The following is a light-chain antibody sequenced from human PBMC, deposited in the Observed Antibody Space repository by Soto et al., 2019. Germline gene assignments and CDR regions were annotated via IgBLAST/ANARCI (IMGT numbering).Light chain of an antibody. V-gene: IGLV1-47*01. J-gene: IGLJ3*02. CDR1: SSNIGSNY. Sequence: QSVLTQPPSASGTPGQRVTISCSGGSSNIGSNYAYWYRQPPGTAPNPVIYANSQRPSGVPDRFSGSNSGTSASLAISGLRSEDEADYYCATWDYSRRGVLFGGGTKLTVL. CDR2: ANS. CDR3: ATWDYSRRGVL.